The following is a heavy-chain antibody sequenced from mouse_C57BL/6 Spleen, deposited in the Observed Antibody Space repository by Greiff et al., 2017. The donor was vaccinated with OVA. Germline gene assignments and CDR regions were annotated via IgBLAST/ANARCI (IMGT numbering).Heavy chain of an antibody. Sequence: QVHVKQSGAELASPGASVTLSCKASGYTFTDHIMNWVKKRPGQGLEWIGRIYPVSGETNYNQKFMGKATFSVDRSSSTVYMVLNSLTSEDPAVYYCGRSSGYWDYYAMDYWGQGTSVTVSS. V-gene: IGHV1-11*01. CDR3: GRSSGYWDYYAMDY. D-gene: IGHD3-2*02. CDR2: IYPVSGET. CDR1: GYTFTDHI. J-gene: IGHJ4*01.